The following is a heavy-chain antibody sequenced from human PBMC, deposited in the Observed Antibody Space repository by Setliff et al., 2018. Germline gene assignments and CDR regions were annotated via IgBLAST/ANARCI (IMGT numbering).Heavy chain of an antibody. D-gene: IGHD3-22*01. CDR2: ISAYNGNT. J-gene: IGHJ4*02. CDR3: ARDHHSAYYYDSSGLGNDY. CDR1: GYTFTSYG. Sequence: ASVKVSCKASGYTFTSYGISWVRQAPGQGLEWMGWISAYNGNTSYAQKLQGRVTMTTDTSTSTAYMELRSLRSDDTAVYYCARDHHSAYYYDSSGLGNDYWGQGTLVTVSS. V-gene: IGHV1-18*01.